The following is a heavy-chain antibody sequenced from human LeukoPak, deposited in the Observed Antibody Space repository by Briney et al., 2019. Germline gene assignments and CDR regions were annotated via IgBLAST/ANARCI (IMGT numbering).Heavy chain of an antibody. D-gene: IGHD2-2*01. CDR1: GFTFSRYW. Sequence: PGGSLRLSCAASGFTFSRYWMSWVRQAPGKGLEWVANIKQDGSEKYYADSVKGRFTISRDNAKKSLYLQMNSLRAEDTAVYYCAGPMGPAAIFGFDYWGQGTLVTVSS. J-gene: IGHJ4*02. V-gene: IGHV3-7*01. CDR3: AGPMGPAAIFGFDY. CDR2: IKQDGSEK.